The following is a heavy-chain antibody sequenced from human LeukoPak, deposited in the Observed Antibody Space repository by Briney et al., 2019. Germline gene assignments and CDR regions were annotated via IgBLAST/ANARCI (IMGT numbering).Heavy chain of an antibody. CDR2: INPNTGDT. CDR1: GYTFTGYY. CDR3: TSDDNCCNGGSHYTDWWY. J-gene: IGHJ4*02. Sequence: ASVKVSCKASGYTFTGYYLFWVRQAPGQGLEWMGWINPNTGDTKFGHKFQVWVTLTRSTSIRPTSQELSNWRSDEPTVYYCTSDDNCCNGGSHYTDWWYWYRGTRIIVSA. D-gene: IGHD2-15*01. V-gene: IGHV1-2*04.